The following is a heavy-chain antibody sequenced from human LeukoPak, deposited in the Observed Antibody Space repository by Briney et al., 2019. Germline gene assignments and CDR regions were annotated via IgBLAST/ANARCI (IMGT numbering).Heavy chain of an antibody. D-gene: IGHD6-19*01. V-gene: IGHV3-21*01. J-gene: IGHJ6*02. Sequence: PGGSLRLSCAASGFTFSSYSMNWVRQAPGKGLEWVSSISSSSSYIYYADSVKGRFTISRDNAKNSLYLQMNSLRAEDTAVYYCARVPVAGRLGPSGSSGYGMDVWGQGTTVTVSS. CDR3: ARVPVAGRLGPSGSSGYGMDV. CDR1: GFTFSSYS. CDR2: ISSSSSYI.